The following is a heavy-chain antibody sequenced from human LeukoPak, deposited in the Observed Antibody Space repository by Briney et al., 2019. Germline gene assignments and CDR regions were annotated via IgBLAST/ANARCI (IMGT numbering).Heavy chain of an antibody. CDR2: INPNSGGT. D-gene: IGHD3-10*01. CDR3: ARDYYGSGSYYNGPFFDY. Sequence: ASVKVSCKASGYTFTRYSMHWVRQAPGQGLEWMGWINPNSGGTNYAQKFQGRVTMTRDTSISTAYMELSRLRSDDTAVYYCARDYYGSGSYYNGPFFDYWGQGTLVTVSS. CDR1: GYTFTRYS. V-gene: IGHV1-2*02. J-gene: IGHJ4*02.